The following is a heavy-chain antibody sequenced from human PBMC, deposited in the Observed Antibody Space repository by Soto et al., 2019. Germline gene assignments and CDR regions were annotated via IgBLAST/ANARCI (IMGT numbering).Heavy chain of an antibody. CDR2: IWYDGSNK. Sequence: GGSLRLSCAASGFTFSSYGMHWVRQAPGKGLEWVAVIWYDGSNKYYADSVKGRFTISRDNSKSTLYLQMNSLRAEDTAVYYCARDLGGDGYNYRTGYFDYWGQGTLVTVSS. CDR1: GFTFSSYG. J-gene: IGHJ4*02. CDR3: ARDLGGDGYNYRTGYFDY. V-gene: IGHV3-33*01. D-gene: IGHD5-12*01.